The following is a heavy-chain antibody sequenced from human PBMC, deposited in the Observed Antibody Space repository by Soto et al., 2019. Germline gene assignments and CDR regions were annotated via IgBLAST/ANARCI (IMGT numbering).Heavy chain of an antibody. Sequence: ESGGGLVQPGGSLRLSCAASGFTFSSYWMSWVRQIPEKGLEWVATIKQDGSEKYYVDSVKGRFTISRDNAKNSLYLQMNSLRAEDTAVYYCVRDREYSGYGAPWFDPWGQGTLVTVSS. CDR3: VRDREYSGYGAPWFDP. D-gene: IGHD5-12*01. CDR1: GFTFSSYW. V-gene: IGHV3-7*03. CDR2: IKQDGSEK. J-gene: IGHJ5*02.